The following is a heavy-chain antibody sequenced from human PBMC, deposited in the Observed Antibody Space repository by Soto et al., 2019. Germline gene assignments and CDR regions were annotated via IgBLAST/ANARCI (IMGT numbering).Heavy chain of an antibody. CDR2: ISSSSSYI. V-gene: IGHV3-21*01. CDR1: GFPFSSYT. J-gene: IGHJ4*02. Sequence: EVQLVESGGGLVKPGGSRRLSCAASGFPFSSYTMTWVRQAPGKGLEWVSSISSSSSYIYYADSVKARFTISRDNAKNSLYLQMNSLRAEDTAVYYCARVGGQLVPGFDYWGQGTLVTVSS. CDR3: ARVGGQLVPGFDY. D-gene: IGHD6-6*01.